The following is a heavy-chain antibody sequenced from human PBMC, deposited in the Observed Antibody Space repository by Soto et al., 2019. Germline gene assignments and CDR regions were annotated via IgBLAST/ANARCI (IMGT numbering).Heavy chain of an antibody. D-gene: IGHD7-27*01. J-gene: IGHJ4*02. CDR3: AKENWANPDS. Sequence: ASEKVSCKASGYTFTSYAMHWVRQAPGQRLEWMGWINAGNGNTKYSQKFQGRFTISRDNAKNSLFLQMNNLTVEDTAVYYCAKENWANPDSWGQGTLVTVSS. CDR2: INAGNGNT. CDR1: GYTFTSYA. V-gene: IGHV1-3*01.